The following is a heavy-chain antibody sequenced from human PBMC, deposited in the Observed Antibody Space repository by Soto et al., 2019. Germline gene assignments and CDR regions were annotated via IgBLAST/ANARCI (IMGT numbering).Heavy chain of an antibody. D-gene: IGHD2-15*01. CDR3: ARGQEGVVATH. Sequence: PSETLSLTCAVNGGSFTGYYWSWVRQPPGKGLEWIGEIKDGGSTNYSPSLRSRVTISADTSKKQFSLKVTSVTAADTAVYYCARGQEGVVATHWDQGTLVTVPS. J-gene: IGHJ4*02. CDR2: IKDGGST. CDR1: GGSFTGYY. V-gene: IGHV4-34*01.